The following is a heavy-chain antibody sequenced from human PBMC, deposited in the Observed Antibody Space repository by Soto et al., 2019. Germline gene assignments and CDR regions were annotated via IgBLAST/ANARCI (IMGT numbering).Heavy chain of an antibody. Sequence: GGSLRLSCSASGFTFSDYYMSWIRQAPGKGLEWVSYISSSSSYTNYADSVKGRFTISRDNAKNSLYLQMNSLRAEDSAVYYCARPSSFFDSYYFAYWGQGTPVTVSS. D-gene: IGHD3-9*01. CDR1: GFTFSDYY. V-gene: IGHV3-11*03. CDR2: ISSSSSYT. CDR3: ARPSSFFDSYYFAY. J-gene: IGHJ4*02.